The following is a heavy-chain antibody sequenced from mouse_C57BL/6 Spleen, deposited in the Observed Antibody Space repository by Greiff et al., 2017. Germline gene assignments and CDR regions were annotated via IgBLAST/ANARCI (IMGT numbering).Heavy chain of an antibody. J-gene: IGHJ4*01. CDR3: ARGQIYYDYDDYYAMDY. V-gene: IGHV1-69*01. Sequence: QVQLQQPGAELVMPGASVKLSCKASGYTFTSYWMHWVKQRPGQGLEWIGEIDPSDSYTNYNQNFKGKSTLTVDKSSSTAYMQLSSLTSEDSAVYYCARGQIYYDYDDYYAMDYWGQGTSVTVSS. CDR2: IDPSDSYT. D-gene: IGHD2-4*01. CDR1: GYTFTSYW.